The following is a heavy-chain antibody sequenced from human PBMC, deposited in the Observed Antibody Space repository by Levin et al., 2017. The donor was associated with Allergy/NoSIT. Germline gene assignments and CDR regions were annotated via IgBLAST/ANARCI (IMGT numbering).Heavy chain of an antibody. V-gene: IGHV3-7*03. Sequence: HPGGSLRLSCGDSGFTFSSYWMSWVRQAPGKGLEWVANIRQDGSRSHYLDSVKGRFTISRDNANKLLFLQMNSLRADDTAVYYCARDLGGSGSHDCWGQGTLVTVSS. J-gene: IGHJ4*02. CDR3: ARDLGGSGSHDC. D-gene: IGHD3-10*01. CDR2: IRQDGSRS. CDR1: GFTFSSYW.